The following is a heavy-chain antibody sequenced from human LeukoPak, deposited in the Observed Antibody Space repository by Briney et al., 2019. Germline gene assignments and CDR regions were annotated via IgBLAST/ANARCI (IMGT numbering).Heavy chain of an antibody. CDR2: INHDGRET. CDR3: VGGDLDH. J-gene: IGHJ4*02. Sequence: PGGSLRLSCRDSFEWMSWVRQAPGKGLEWVATINHDGRETYYVDSVRGRFTIFRDNAKNSMCLQMTSLRAEDTAVYFCVGGDLDHWGQGTLITVSS. V-gene: IGHV3-7*03. D-gene: IGHD3-3*01. CDR1: FEW.